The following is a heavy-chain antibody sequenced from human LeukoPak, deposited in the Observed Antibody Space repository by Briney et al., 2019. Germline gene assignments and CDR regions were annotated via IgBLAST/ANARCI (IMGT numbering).Heavy chain of an antibody. CDR2: INHSGST. CDR1: GGSFSGYY. D-gene: IGHD3-10*01. Sequence: PSETLSLTCAVYGGSFSGYYWSWIRQPPGKGLEWIGEINHSGSTNYNPSLKSRVTISVDTSKNQFSLKLSSVTAADTAVYYCARTLRYYYGSGSYPDWFDPWGQGTLVTVSS. J-gene: IGHJ5*02. CDR3: ARTLRYYYGSGSYPDWFDP. V-gene: IGHV4-34*01.